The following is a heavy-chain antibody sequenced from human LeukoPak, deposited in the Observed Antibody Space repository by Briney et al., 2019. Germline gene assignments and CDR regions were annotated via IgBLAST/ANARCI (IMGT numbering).Heavy chain of an antibody. Sequence: GGSLRLSCAASGFTFSSYGMHWVRQAPGKGLEWVANIKQDGSEKYYVDSVKGRFTISRDNAKNSLYLQMNSLRAEDTAVYYCAREANWNDPGYWGQGTLVTVSS. D-gene: IGHD1-1*01. J-gene: IGHJ4*02. CDR1: GFTFSSYG. CDR3: AREANWNDPGY. CDR2: IKQDGSEK. V-gene: IGHV3-7*01.